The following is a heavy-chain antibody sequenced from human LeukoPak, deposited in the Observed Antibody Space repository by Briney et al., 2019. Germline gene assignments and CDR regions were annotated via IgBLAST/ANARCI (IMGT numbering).Heavy chain of an antibody. V-gene: IGHV3-9*01. Sequence: GGSLRLSCAASGFTFGDYAMHWVRQAPGKGLEWVSGISWNSGNIGYSDSVKGRFTTSRDNAKNSLYLQMNSLRPEDTALYYCANLHGDYRDFWGQGTLVTVSS. J-gene: IGHJ4*02. CDR3: ANLHGDYRDF. CDR1: GFTFGDYA. CDR2: ISWNSGNI. D-gene: IGHD4-17*01.